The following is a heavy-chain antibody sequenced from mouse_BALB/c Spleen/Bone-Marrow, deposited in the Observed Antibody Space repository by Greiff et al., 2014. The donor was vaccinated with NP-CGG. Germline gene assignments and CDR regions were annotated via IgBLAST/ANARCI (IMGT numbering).Heavy chain of an antibody. CDR3: ARGYDYSSWFAY. Sequence: EVMLVESGGGLVQPGGSLKLSCAASGFSFSSYGMSWVRQTADKRLEMIATINVKGDTTHHPDSVKGRFTISRDNVKNTLYLQMSSLKSEDTAMYYCARGYDYSSWFAYWGQGTLVTVSA. V-gene: IGHV5-6-3*01. CDR2: INVKGDTT. CDR1: GFSFSSYG. J-gene: IGHJ3*01. D-gene: IGHD2-4*01.